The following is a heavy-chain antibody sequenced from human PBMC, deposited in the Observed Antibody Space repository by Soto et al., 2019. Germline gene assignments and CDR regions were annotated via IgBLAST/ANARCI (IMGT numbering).Heavy chain of an antibody. V-gene: IGHV3-21*01. J-gene: IGHJ6*02. CDR2: ISSSSSYI. D-gene: IGHD3-10*01. CDR3: ARDEGWGFGELLSVGFYYYGMDV. CDR1: GFTFSSYS. Sequence: EVQLVESGGGLVKPGGSLRLSCAASGFTFSSYSMNWVRQAPGKGLEWVSSISSSSSYIYYADSVKGRFTISRDNAKNSLYRKMNSLRAEDTAVYYCARDEGWGFGELLSVGFYYYGMDVWGQGTTVTVSS.